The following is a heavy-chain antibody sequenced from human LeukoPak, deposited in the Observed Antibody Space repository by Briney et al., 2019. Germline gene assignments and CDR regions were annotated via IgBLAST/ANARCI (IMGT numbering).Heavy chain of an antibody. J-gene: IGHJ5*02. V-gene: IGHV1-18*01. CDR1: GYTFTSYG. Sequence: ASVKVSCKASGYTFTSYGISWVRQAPGQGLEWMGWISAYNGNTNYAQKLQGRVTMTTDTSTSTAYMELRSLRSDDTAVYYCARARTLYGSYEVSGTWGQGTLVTVSS. CDR3: ARARTLYGSYEVSGT. D-gene: IGHD3-10*01. CDR2: ISAYNGNT.